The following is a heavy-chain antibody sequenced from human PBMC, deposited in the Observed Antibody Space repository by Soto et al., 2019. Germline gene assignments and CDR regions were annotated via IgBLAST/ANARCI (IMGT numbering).Heavy chain of an antibody. CDR3: ARGVERRDWFNP. CDR2: IYYSGST. J-gene: IGHJ5*02. Sequence: SETLSLTCTVSGGSISSGDYYWSWIRQPPGKGLEWIGYIYYSGSTYYNPSLKSRVTISVDTSKNQFSLKLSSVTAADTAVYYCARGVERRDWFNPWGQGTLVTVSS. CDR1: GGSISSGDYY. D-gene: IGHD1-1*01. V-gene: IGHV4-30-4*01.